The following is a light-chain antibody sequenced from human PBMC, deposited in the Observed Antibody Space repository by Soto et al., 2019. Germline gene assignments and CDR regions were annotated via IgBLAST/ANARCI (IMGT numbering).Light chain of an antibody. Sequence: QSVLTQPASVSGSPGQSISISCTGTSSDVGGYDYVSWYQQSPGKAPKLIIHNVNNRPSGVSNRFSGSKSGNTASLTISGLQAEDEADYYCSSYTGSSTLAVFGGGTKLTVL. J-gene: IGLJ3*02. CDR2: NVN. CDR1: SSDVGGYDY. V-gene: IGLV2-14*03. CDR3: SSYTGSSTLAV.